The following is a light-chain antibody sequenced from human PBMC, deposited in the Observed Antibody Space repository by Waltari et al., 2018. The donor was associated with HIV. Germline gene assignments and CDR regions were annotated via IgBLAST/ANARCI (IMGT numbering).Light chain of an antibody. J-gene: IGKJ3*01. CDR3: LQGYSTPLT. CDR2: GTS. CDR1: QNIDNF. V-gene: IGKV1-39*01. Sequence: DIQMTQSPSSLSASVGDRVTITCRASQNIDNFLTWYQPKPGKAPTLLISGTSAFQSGVPSRFTASGSGTDFTLTINSLQPEDFATYFCLQGYSTPLTFGPGTKVDIK.